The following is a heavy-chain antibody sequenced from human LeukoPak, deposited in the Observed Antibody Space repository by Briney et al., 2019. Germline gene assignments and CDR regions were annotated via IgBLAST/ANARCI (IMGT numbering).Heavy chain of an antibody. Sequence: SETLSLTCTVSGGSISSSSYYWGWIRQPPGKGLEWIGYIYYSGSTYYNPSLKSRVTISVDTSKNQFSLKLSSVTAADTAVYYCARLWGDYYDSSGYSPDYWGQGTLVTVSA. J-gene: IGHJ4*02. V-gene: IGHV4-30-4*08. CDR3: ARLWGDYYDSSGYSPDY. CDR2: IYYSGST. CDR1: GGSISSSSYY. D-gene: IGHD3-22*01.